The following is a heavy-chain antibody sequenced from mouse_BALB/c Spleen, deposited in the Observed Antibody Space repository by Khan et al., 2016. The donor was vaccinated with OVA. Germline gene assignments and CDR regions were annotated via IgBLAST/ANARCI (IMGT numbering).Heavy chain of an antibody. Sequence: VQLKQSGPELMKPGASVKISCKASGYSFTTYYIHWVMQSHGTSLEWIGYIDPFSGGTTYNQKFKGKATLTVDKSSSTAYIHLTNLTSEDSAVYYCTRHGYVAWFTYWGQRTLVTVSA. CDR2: IDPFSGGT. CDR3: TRHGYVAWFTY. J-gene: IGHJ3*01. D-gene: IGHD2-2*01. CDR1: GYSFTTYY. V-gene: IGHV1S135*01.